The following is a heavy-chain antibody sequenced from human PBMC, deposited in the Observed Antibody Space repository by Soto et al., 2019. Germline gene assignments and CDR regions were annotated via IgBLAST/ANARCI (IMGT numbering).Heavy chain of an antibody. CDR3: ASTYYDFLSGNYGMDV. D-gene: IGHD3-3*01. J-gene: IGHJ6*02. CDR1: GYTFTSYD. Sequence: ASVKVSCKASGYTFTSYDINWVRQATGQGLEWMGWMNPNSGNTGYAQKFQGRVTMTRNTSISTAYMELSSLRSEDTAVYYCASTYYDFLSGNYGMDVWGQGTTVPVSS. V-gene: IGHV1-8*01. CDR2: MNPNSGNT.